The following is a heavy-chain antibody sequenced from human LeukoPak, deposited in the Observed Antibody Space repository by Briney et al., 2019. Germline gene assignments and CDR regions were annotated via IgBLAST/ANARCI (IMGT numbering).Heavy chain of an antibody. CDR2: IYSGGST. CDR3: VRAYDSSGYSHPGY. J-gene: IGHJ4*02. Sequence: GGSLRLSCAASGFTVSGNYMSWVRQAPGKGLEWVSVIYSGGSTYYADSAKGRFTISRDNSKNTLYLQMNSLRAEDTAVYYCVRAYDSSGYSHPGYWGQGTLVTVSS. V-gene: IGHV3-66*01. CDR1: GFTVSGNY. D-gene: IGHD3-22*01.